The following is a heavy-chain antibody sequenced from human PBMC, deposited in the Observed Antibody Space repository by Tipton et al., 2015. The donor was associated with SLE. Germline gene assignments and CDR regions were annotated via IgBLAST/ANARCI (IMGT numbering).Heavy chain of an antibody. J-gene: IGHJ4*02. D-gene: IGHD6-19*01. V-gene: IGHV4-59*08. Sequence: TLSLTCTVSGGSISSYYWSWIRQPPGKGLEWIGYIYYSGSTNYNPSLKSRVTISVDTSKNQFSLKLSSVTAADTAVYYCARLRGVAVAVDYWGQGTLVTVSS. CDR1: GGSISSYY. CDR2: IYYSGST. CDR3: ARLRGVAVAVDY.